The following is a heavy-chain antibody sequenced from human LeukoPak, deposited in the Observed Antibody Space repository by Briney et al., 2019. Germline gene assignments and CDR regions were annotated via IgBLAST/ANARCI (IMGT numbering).Heavy chain of an antibody. D-gene: IGHD3-16*01. J-gene: IGHJ4*02. V-gene: IGHV4-4*09. CDR3: ARATPVGGVRFDY. Sequence: PSETLSLTCTVSGVSISSYYWSWIRQPPVKGLEWIGSIYTTGDTRYNPSLKSRVTISVDTSKNQFSLKLSSVTAADTAVYYCARATPVGGVRFDYWGQGTLVTVSS. CDR2: IYTTGDT. CDR1: GVSISSYY.